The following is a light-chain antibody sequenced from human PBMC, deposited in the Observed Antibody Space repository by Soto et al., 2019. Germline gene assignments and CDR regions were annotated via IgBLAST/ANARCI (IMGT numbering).Light chain of an antibody. CDR3: QQYYSTLFT. V-gene: IGKV3-20*01. Sequence: EIVLTQSPGTLSLSPGERATLSCRASQSVSSSYLAWYQQKPGQAPRLLIYGASSRATGIPDRFSGSGSGTDFTLTISRLEPEDFAVYYCQQYYSTLFTFGPGTKVDIK. J-gene: IGKJ3*01. CDR2: GAS. CDR1: QSVSSSY.